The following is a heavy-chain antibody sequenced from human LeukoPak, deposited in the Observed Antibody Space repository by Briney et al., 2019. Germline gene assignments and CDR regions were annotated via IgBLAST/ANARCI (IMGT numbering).Heavy chain of an antibody. Sequence: GGSLRLSCSASGFTFSSYAMQWVGQAPGKGLEYVSAISSNGASTYYADSVKGRFTISRDNSKNTLYLQMSSLRAEDTAVYYCVKDCSYYYGSGSPLDYWGQGTLVTVSS. D-gene: IGHD3-10*01. CDR3: VKDCSYYYGSGSPLDY. J-gene: IGHJ4*02. CDR2: ISSNGAST. CDR1: GFTFSSYA. V-gene: IGHV3-64D*06.